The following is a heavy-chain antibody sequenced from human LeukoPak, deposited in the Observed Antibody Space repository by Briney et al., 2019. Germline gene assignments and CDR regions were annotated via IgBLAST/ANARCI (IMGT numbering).Heavy chain of an antibody. V-gene: IGHV3-9*01. CDR1: GFTFDDYA. D-gene: IGHD4-23*01. J-gene: IGHJ4*02. CDR2: ISWNSGSI. CDR3: ARSRYPVAGTEFDY. Sequence: GGSLRLSCAASGFTFDDYAMHWVRQAPGKGLEWVSGISWNSGSIGYADSVKGRFTISRDYAKNSLYLQMNSLRAEDTALYYCARSRYPVAGTEFDYWGQGTLVTVSS.